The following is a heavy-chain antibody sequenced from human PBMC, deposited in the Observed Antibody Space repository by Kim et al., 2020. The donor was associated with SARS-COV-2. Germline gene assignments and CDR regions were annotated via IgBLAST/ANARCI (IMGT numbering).Heavy chain of an antibody. J-gene: IGHJ4*02. CDR2: SGNT. Sequence: SGNTGYAQKFQGRVTMTRNTSISTAYMGLSSLRSEDTAVYYCARGVYFDWGGQGTLVTVSS. CDR3: ARGVYFDW. V-gene: IGHV1-8*01.